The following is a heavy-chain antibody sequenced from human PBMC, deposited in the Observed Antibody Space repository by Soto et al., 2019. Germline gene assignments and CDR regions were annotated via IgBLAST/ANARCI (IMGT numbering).Heavy chain of an antibody. CDR1: GYTFNRYG. Sequence: QGQLVQSGAEVKKPGASVKVSCKASGYTFNRYGISWVRQAPGQGLEWMGWSSGYNGDTNYAQKFQGRVTMTIDTFTSTVYMEMRSLTSDDTAVYYCAKNGQPPYYYYGMDVW. D-gene: IGHD2-8*01. CDR2: SSGYNGDT. J-gene: IGHJ6*01. V-gene: IGHV1-18*01. CDR3: AKNGQPPYYYYGMDV.